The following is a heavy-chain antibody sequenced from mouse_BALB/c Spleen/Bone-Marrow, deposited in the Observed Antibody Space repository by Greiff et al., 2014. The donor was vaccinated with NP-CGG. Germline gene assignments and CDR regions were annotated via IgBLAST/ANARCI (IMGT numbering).Heavy chain of an antibody. V-gene: IGHV14-3*02. CDR3: ASYYYGSSGFAY. CDR2: IDPANGNT. J-gene: IGHJ3*01. D-gene: IGHD1-1*01. CDR1: GFNIKDTY. Sequence: EVQLVESGAELVKPGASVKLSCTASGFNIKDTYMHWVKQRPEQGLEWIGRIDPANGNTKYDPKFQGKATITADTPSNTAYLQLSSLTSEDTAVYYCASYYYGSSGFAYWGQGTLVTVSA.